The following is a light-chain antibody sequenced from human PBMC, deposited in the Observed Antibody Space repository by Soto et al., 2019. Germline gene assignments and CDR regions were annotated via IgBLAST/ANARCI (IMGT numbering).Light chain of an antibody. CDR1: SSDVGAYNY. V-gene: IGLV2-8*01. J-gene: IGLJ1*01. CDR3: SSYAGFNNFV. CDR2: EVT. Sequence: QSVLTQPPSASGSPGQSVTISCTGTSSDVGAYNYVSWYQQHPGKAPKLMIYEVTNRPSGVPDRFSASKSGSTASLTVSGLQAEDEADYFCSSYAGFNNFVFGTGTKVTVL.